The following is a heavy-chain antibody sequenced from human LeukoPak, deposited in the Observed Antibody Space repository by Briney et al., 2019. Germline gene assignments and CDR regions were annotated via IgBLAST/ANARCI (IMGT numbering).Heavy chain of an antibody. CDR2: IYTSGST. V-gene: IGHV4-4*07. CDR1: GGSISSYY. D-gene: IGHD3-9*01. CDR3: ARHEGRAVTGYYWFDP. J-gene: IGHJ5*02. Sequence: SETLSLTCTVSGGSISSYYWSWIRQPAGKGLEWIGRIYTSGSTNYNPSLKSRVTISVDTSKNQFSLKLSSVTAADTAVYYCARHEGRAVTGYYWFDPWGQGTLVTVSS.